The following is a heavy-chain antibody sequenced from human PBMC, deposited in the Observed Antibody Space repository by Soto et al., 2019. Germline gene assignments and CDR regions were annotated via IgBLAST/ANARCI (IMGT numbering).Heavy chain of an antibody. V-gene: IGHV4-30-2*01. CDR1: GGSISSGGYS. J-gene: IGHJ5*02. Sequence: SETLSLTCAVSGGSISSGGYSWSWIRQPPGKGLEWIGYIYHSGSTYYNPSLKSRVTISVDRSKNQFSLKLSSVTAADTAVYYCARAHPFDHWGQGTLVTVSS. CDR3: ARAHPFDH. CDR2: IYHSGST.